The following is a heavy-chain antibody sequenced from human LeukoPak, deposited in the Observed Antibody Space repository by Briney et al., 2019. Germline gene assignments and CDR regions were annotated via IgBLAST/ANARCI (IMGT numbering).Heavy chain of an antibody. CDR3: ARARITIFGVVTIPHFDY. CDR2: INPSGGST. V-gene: IGHV1-46*01. D-gene: IGHD3-3*01. Sequence: ASVKVSCKASGYTFTSYYMHWVRQAPGQGLEWMGIINPSGGSTSYAQKFQGRVTMTRDTSTSTVYMELSSLRSEDTAVYYCARARITIFGVVTIPHFDYWGQGTLVTVSS. CDR1: GYTFTSYY. J-gene: IGHJ4*02.